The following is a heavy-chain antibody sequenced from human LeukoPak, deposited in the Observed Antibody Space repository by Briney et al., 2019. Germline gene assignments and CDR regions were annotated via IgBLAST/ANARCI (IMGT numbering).Heavy chain of an antibody. CDR2: IIPIFGTA. CDR3: ARVGGYCSGGSCYWFDY. J-gene: IGHJ4*02. Sequence: GASVKVSCKASGYTFTDYFIHWVRQAPGQGLEWMGGIIPIFGTANYAQKFQGRVTITTDESTSTAYMELSSLRSEDTAVYYCARVGGYCSGGSCYWFDYWGQGTLVTVSS. D-gene: IGHD2-15*01. CDR1: GYTFTDYF. V-gene: IGHV1-69*05.